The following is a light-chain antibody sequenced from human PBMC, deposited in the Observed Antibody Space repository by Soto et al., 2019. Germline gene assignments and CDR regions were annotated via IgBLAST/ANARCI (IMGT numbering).Light chain of an antibody. CDR3: QQFGSYPLT. CDR2: GAS. CDR1: QSVRNNY. J-gene: IGKJ4*01. V-gene: IGKV3-20*01. Sequence: EIVLTQSPGTLSLPPGERATLSCRASQSVRNNYLAWYQQKPGQTPRFLIYGASTRATGIPDRFSGGGSGTDFTLTISRLEPEDFAVYYCQQFGSYPLTFGGGTKVDIK.